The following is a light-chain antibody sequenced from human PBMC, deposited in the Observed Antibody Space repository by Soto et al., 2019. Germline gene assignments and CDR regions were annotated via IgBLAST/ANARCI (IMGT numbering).Light chain of an antibody. CDR1: QSIDSW. CDR2: KAS. Sequence: DVQMTQSPSTLSASVRDRVNITCRASQSIDSWLAWYQQKPGKAPKLLIYKASSLESGVPSRFSGSGSGTEFTLTVSSLQPDDFATYYCQQYHYFPYTFGQGTNLEIK. J-gene: IGKJ2*01. V-gene: IGKV1-5*03. CDR3: QQYHYFPYT.